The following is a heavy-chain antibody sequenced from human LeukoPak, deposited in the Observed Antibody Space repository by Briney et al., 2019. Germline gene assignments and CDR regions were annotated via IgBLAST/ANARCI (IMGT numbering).Heavy chain of an antibody. V-gene: IGHV1-2*02. D-gene: IGHD1-1*01. CDR1: GYTFIDYY. Sequence: ASVKVSCKASGYTFIDYYMHWVRQAPGQGLEWMGWISPNSGETSYAQKFQGRVTMTRDTSIRTVYMEVNSLRPDDTAVFYCARDGNFDYWGQGTLVTVSS. J-gene: IGHJ4*02. CDR3: ARDGNFDY. CDR2: ISPNSGET.